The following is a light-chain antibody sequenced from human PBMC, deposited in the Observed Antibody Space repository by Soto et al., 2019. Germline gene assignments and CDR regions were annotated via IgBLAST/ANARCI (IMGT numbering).Light chain of an antibody. CDR2: KAS. J-gene: IGKJ1*01. V-gene: IGKV1-5*03. CDR3: QHYNSYSEA. Sequence: DVQMTRSSSSXAXXXXXXXXXXXRFRQTTSSWLAWYQQKPGKAPRLLIYKASTLKSGVPSRFSGSGSGTEFTLTISSLQPDDFATYYCQHYNSYSEAFGQGTKV. CDR1: QTTSSW.